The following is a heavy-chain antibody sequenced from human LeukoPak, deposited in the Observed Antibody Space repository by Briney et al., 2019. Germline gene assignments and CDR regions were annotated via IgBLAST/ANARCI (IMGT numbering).Heavy chain of an antibody. D-gene: IGHD6-19*01. CDR1: GGSFSGYY. CDR2: INHSGST. J-gene: IGHJ4*02. CDR3: AREGIAVAGQKFDY. Sequence: PSETLSLTCAVYGGSFSGYYWSWIRQPPGKGLEWIGEINHSGSTNYNPSLKGRVTISVDTSKNQFSLKLSSVTAADTAVYYCAREGIAVAGQKFDYWGQGTLVIVSS. V-gene: IGHV4-34*01.